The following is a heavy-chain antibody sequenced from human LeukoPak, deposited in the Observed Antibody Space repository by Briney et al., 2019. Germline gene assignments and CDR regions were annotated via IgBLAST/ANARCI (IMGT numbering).Heavy chain of an antibody. V-gene: IGHV3-23*01. Sequence: GGSPRLSCAASGFTFSVYAMSWVRQAPGKGLEWVSAISGNGGGGTHYADSVKGRFTISRDNSKNTLFLQMNSLRAEDTAVYYCAKGSVYGDFDYWGQGTLVLVSS. CDR1: GFTFSVYA. CDR3: AKGSVYGDFDY. CDR2: ISGNGGGGT. J-gene: IGHJ4*02. D-gene: IGHD4-17*01.